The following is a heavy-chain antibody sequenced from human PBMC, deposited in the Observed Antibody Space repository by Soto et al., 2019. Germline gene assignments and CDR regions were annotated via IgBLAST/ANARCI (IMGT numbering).Heavy chain of an antibody. CDR3: TTIIPKGKWELGP. D-gene: IGHD1-26*01. J-gene: IGHJ5*02. Sequence: PGGSLRLSCAASGFSFTNAWMSWVRQAPGKGLEWIGRIKSKTDGATTDYAGPVKGRFTISRDDSKKTLFVQMNGLKTEDTAVYYCTTIIPKGKWELGPWGQGXLVTVSS. CDR2: IKSKTDGATT. V-gene: IGHV3-15*05. CDR1: GFSFTNAW.